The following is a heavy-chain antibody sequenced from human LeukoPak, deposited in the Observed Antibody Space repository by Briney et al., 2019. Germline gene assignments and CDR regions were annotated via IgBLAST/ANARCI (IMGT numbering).Heavy chain of an antibody. J-gene: IGHJ3*02. V-gene: IGHV4-39*07. CDR1: GGSVSSSSYY. CDR3: ARYPLRYYDSSDAFDI. D-gene: IGHD3-22*01. Sequence: PSETLSLTCTVSGGSVSSSSYYWGWIRQPPGKGLEWIGSIYHSGSTYYNPSLKSRVTISVDTSKNQFSLKLSSVTAADTAVYYCARYPLRYYDSSDAFDIWGQGTMVTVSS. CDR2: IYHSGST.